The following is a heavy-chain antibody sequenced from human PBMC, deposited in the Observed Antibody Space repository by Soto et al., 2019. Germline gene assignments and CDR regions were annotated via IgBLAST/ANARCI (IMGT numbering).Heavy chain of an antibody. V-gene: IGHV3-49*03. CDR1: GFTFGDYA. CDR3: TRVNGVVVVPAAFDAFDI. J-gene: IGHJ3*02. D-gene: IGHD2-2*01. CDR2: IRSKAYGGTT. Sequence: GGSLRLSCTASGFTFGDYAMSWFRQAPGKGLEWVGFIRSKAYGGTTEYAASVKGRFTISRDDSKSIAYLQMNSLKTEDTAVYYCTRVNGVVVVPAAFDAFDIWGQGTMVTVSS.